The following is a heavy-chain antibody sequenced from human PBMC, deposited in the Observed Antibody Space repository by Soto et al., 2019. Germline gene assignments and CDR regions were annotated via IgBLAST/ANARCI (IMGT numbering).Heavy chain of an antibody. D-gene: IGHD2-8*01. J-gene: IGHJ6*02. CDR2: IIPIFGTA. CDR1: GGTFSSYA. V-gene: IGHV1-69*06. CDR3: ARGESKGTRPMVYAYYYYGMDV. Sequence: QVQLVQSGAEVKKPGSSVKVSCKASGGTFSSYAISWVRQAPGQGLEWMGGIIPIFGTANYAQKFQGRVTITADKSTSTAYMELSSLRSEDTAVYYCARGESKGTRPMVYAYYYYGMDVWGQGTTVTVSS.